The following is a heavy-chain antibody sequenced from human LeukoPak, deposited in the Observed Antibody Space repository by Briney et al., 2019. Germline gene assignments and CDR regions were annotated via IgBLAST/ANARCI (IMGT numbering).Heavy chain of an antibody. CDR3: ARAPMVGGLRAAFDI. CDR2: INTNTGNP. CDR1: GYTLTNYA. J-gene: IGHJ3*02. Sequence: GASVKVSCKASGYTLTNYAMNWVRQAPGQGLEWMGWINTNTGNPTYAQGFTGRFVFSLDTSVSTAYLQISSLKAEDTAVYYCARAPMVGGLRAAFDIWGQGTMVTVSS. V-gene: IGHV7-4-1*02. D-gene: IGHD3-10*02.